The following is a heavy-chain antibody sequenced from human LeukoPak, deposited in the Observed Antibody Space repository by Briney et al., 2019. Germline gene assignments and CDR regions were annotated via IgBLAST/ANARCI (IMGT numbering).Heavy chain of an antibody. CDR3: ARDSGGGWDY. J-gene: IGHJ4*02. V-gene: IGHV3-23*01. CDR2: ITGSGGST. CDR1: GFTFDNFA. D-gene: IGHD6-19*01. Sequence: PGGSLRLSCAPSGFTFDNFAMTWVRQAPGKGLEWVSEITGSGGSTYYADSVKGRFTISRDNSKNTLYLQMNSLRAEDTAVYYCARDSGGGWDYWGQGTLVTVSS.